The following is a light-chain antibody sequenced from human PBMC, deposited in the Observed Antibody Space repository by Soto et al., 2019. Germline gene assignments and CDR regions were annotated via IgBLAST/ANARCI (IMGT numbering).Light chain of an antibody. J-gene: IGLJ2*01. CDR1: SSNIGAGYD. Sequence: QSVLTQPPSLSGAPGQRVTISCTGSSSNIGAGYDVHWYQHLPGTAPKLLIYDNDNRPSGVPDRFSGSKSGTSASLAITGIKADDEADYYCQSYDTSLSAVVFGGGTKLTVL. V-gene: IGLV1-40*01. CDR3: QSYDTSLSAVV. CDR2: DND.